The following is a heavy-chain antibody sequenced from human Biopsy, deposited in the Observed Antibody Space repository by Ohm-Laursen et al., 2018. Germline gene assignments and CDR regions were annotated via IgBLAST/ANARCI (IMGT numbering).Heavy chain of an antibody. Sequence: SLRLSCTASGFTFSSYGMSWVRQAPGRGLEWVSYINVYSNKKYYADSVKGRFIVSRDNDKNSLYLQMNSLRAEDTAVYHCARSPGRDRMDVWGQGTTVIVSS. J-gene: IGHJ6*02. D-gene: IGHD1-14*01. CDR3: ARSPGRDRMDV. CDR2: INVYSNKK. CDR1: GFTFSSYG. V-gene: IGHV3-48*04.